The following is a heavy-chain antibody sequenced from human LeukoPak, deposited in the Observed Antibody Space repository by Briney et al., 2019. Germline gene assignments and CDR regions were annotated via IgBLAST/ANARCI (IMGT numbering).Heavy chain of an antibody. J-gene: IGHJ4*02. CDR2: IRSKAYGGTT. CDR1: GFTFGDYA. D-gene: IGHD3-22*01. CDR3: TRSYYDSSGYYKY. Sequence: GGSLRLSCTATGFTFGDYAMSWFRQAPGKGLEWVGFIRSKAYGGTTEYAASVKGKFTISRDDSKSIAHLQMNSLKTEDTAVYYCTRSYYDSSGYYKYWGQGTLVTVSS. V-gene: IGHV3-49*03.